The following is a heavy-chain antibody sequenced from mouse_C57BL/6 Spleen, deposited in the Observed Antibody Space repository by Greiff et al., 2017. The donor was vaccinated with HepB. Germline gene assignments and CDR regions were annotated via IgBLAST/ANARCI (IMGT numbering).Heavy chain of an antibody. V-gene: IGHV1-69*01. D-gene: IGHD1-1*01. CDR3: ARSPSTTGAFGC. Sequence: QVQLQQPGAELVMPGASVKLSCKASGYTFTSYWMHWVKQRPGRGLEWIGEIDPSDSYTNYNQKFKGKSTLTVDKSSSTAYMQLSSLTSEDSAVYYCARSPSTTGAFGCWGQGTTLTVSS. CDR2: IDPSDSYT. CDR1: GYTFTSYW. J-gene: IGHJ2*01.